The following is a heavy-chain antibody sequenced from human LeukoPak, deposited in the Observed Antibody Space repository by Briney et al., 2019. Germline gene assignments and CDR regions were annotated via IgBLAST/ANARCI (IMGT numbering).Heavy chain of an antibody. J-gene: IGHJ4*02. V-gene: IGHV3-33*08. CDR1: GFTVSSHY. CDR2: IWYDGSNK. Sequence: GGSLRLSCAASGFTVSSHYMSWVRQAPGKGLEWVAVIWYDGSNKYYADSVKGRFTISRDNSKNTLYLQMNSLRVEDTAVYYCARAGYCSSTACLDYWGRGTLVTVSS. CDR3: ARAGYCSSTACLDY. D-gene: IGHD2-2*01.